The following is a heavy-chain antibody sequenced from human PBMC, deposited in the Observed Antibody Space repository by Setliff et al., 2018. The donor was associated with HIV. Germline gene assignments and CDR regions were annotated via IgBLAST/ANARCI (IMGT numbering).Heavy chain of an antibody. J-gene: IGHJ3*02. CDR3: ARLLRGAFDI. CDR2: INHSGST. Sequence: LSCAASGFTFSYYGIHWVRQAPGKGLEWIGEINHSGSTKDNPSLKSRVTISVDTSKKQFSLKLSSVTAADTAVYYCARLLRGAFDIWGQGTMVTVSS. D-gene: IGHD4-17*01. V-gene: IGHV4-34*01. CDR1: GFTFSYYG.